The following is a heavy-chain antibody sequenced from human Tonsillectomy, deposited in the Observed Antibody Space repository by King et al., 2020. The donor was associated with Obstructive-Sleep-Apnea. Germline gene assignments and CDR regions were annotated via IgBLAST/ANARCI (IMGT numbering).Heavy chain of an antibody. CDR3: ARDTYLPGWDY. CDR1: GDSISSGSYY. Sequence: QLQESGPGLVKPSETLSLICTVSGDSISSGSYYWGWIRQPPGKGLEWIGSIYYSGSTYYNPSLKSRVTISVDTSKNQFSLKLNSVTAADTAVYYCARDTYLPGWDYWGQGTLVTVSS. CDR2: IYYSGST. V-gene: IGHV4-39*07. J-gene: IGHJ4*02.